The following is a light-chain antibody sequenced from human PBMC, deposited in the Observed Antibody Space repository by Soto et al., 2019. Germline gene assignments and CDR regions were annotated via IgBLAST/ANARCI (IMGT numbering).Light chain of an antibody. J-gene: IGLJ1*01. CDR2: DVS. V-gene: IGLV2-14*01. Sequence: QSALTQPASLSGSPGPSITISCTGTSSDVGGYNYVSWYQQHPGKAPKLLIYDVSNRPSGVSTRFSGSKSGNTASLTISGLQAEDEADYYCSSYTSSSTSRYVFGTGTKVTVL. CDR1: SSDVGGYNY. CDR3: SSYTSSSTSRYV.